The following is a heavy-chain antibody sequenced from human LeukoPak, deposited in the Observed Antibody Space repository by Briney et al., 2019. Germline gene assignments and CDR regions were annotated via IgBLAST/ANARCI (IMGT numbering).Heavy chain of an antibody. CDR1: GFTFSNAW. V-gene: IGHV3-15*01. CDR2: IKSKTDGGTT. CDR3: TTDGAYYYDTSGYYLGY. D-gene: IGHD3-22*01. J-gene: IGHJ4*02. Sequence: TGGSLRLSCAASGFTFSNAWMSWVRQAPGKGLEWVGRIKSKTDGGTTDYAAPVKGRFTISRDDSKTTLYLQMNSLKTEDTAVYYCTTDGAYYYDTSGYYLGYWGQGTLVTVSS.